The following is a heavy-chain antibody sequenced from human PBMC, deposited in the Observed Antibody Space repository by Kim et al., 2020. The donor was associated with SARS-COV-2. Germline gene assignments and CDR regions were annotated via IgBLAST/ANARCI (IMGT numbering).Heavy chain of an antibody. CDR3: ARHVTMIYAPTGYNWFDP. J-gene: IGHJ5*02. Sequence: SETLSLTCTASGGSISSSSYYWGWIRQPPGKGLEWIGSIYYSGSTYYNPSLKSRVTISVDTSKNQFSLKLSSVTAADTAVYYRARHVTMIYAPTGYNWFDPWGQGTLVTVSS. V-gene: IGHV4-39*01. D-gene: IGHD3-22*01. CDR1: GGSISSSSYY. CDR2: IYYSGST.